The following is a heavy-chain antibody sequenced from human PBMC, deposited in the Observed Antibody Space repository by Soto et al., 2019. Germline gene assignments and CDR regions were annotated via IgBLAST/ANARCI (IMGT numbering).Heavy chain of an antibody. D-gene: IGHD6-6*01. V-gene: IGHV3-30*15. J-gene: IGHJ4*02. CDR3: VLSRSACFDF. Sequence: QVQLVESGGGVVQPGRSLRLSCAASGFTFSNYAMHWVRQAPGKGLEWVTVIAYDGGNKYYADSVKGRFTISRDNFRDTLYLQMSSLRAEDTAVYYCVLSRSACFDFWGQGTLVTVSS. CDR2: IAYDGGNK. CDR1: GFTFSNYA.